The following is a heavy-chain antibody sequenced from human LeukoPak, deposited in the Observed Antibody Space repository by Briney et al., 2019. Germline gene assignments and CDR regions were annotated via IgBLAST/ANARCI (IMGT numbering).Heavy chain of an antibody. Sequence: ASVKVSCKASGYTFTSYAMHWVRQAPGQRLEWMGWINAGNGNTKYSQKFLGRVTITRDTSASTAYMELSSLRSEDTAVYYCARDRASTIDYWGQGTLVTVSS. CDR2: INAGNGNT. J-gene: IGHJ4*02. CDR1: GYTFTSYA. D-gene: IGHD1-26*01. V-gene: IGHV1-3*01. CDR3: ARDRASTIDY.